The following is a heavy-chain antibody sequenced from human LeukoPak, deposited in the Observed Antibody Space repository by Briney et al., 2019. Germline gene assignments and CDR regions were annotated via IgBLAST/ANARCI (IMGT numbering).Heavy chain of an antibody. D-gene: IGHD4/OR15-4a*01. CDR2: IYADFDNT. CDR3: ARALNRHIGAFEY. V-gene: IGHV3-53*01. J-gene: IGHJ4*02. CDR1: GFTVSDDY. Sequence: GGSLRLSCAVSGFTVSDDYMSWLRQAPGRGLEWVSVIYADFDNTDYADSVRGRFTISRDSSKNTLYLHMNSLRVEDTATYFCARALNRHIGAFEYWGQGALVTVSS.